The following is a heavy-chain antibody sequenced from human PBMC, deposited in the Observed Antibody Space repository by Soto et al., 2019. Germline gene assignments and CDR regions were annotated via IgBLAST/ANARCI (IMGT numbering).Heavy chain of an antibody. CDR3: ARDLATTVTTLGY. CDR2: ISAYNGNT. J-gene: IGHJ4*02. Sequence: ASVNVSCKASGYTFTIYGISWVLRAPGQGLEWMGWISAYNGNTNYAQKLQGRVTMTTDTSTSTAYMELRSLRSDDTAVYYCARDLATTVTTLGYWGQGTLVTVSS. D-gene: IGHD4-17*01. V-gene: IGHV1-18*01. CDR1: GYTFTIYG.